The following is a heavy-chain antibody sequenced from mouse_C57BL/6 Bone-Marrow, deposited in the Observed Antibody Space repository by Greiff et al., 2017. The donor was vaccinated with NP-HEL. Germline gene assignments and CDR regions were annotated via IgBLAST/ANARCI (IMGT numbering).Heavy chain of an antibody. D-gene: IGHD1-1*01. CDR2: ISGGGGNT. V-gene: IGHV5-9*01. J-gene: IGHJ1*03. Sequence: EVHLVESGGGLVKPGGSLKLSCAASGFTFSSYTMSWVRQTPEKRLEWVATISGGGGNTYYPDSVKGRFTISRDNAKNTLYLQMSSLRSEDTALYYCARLYGRYFDVWGTGTTVTVSS. CDR3: ARLYGRYFDV. CDR1: GFTFSSYT.